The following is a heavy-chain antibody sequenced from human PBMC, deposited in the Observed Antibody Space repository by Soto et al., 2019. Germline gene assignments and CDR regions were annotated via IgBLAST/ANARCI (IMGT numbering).Heavy chain of an antibody. CDR1: GFTFNTYS. V-gene: IGHV3-33*01. CDR3: ARAGGTTVTGLWHFDS. D-gene: IGHD4-17*01. CDR2: IWYDGTQK. Sequence: GSLRLSCEASGFTFNTYSMHWVRQPPGKGLEWLAAIWYDGTQKYYADSVKGRFIISRDNSKKTLYLEMNSLRAEDTAVYYCARAGGTTVTGLWHFDSWGQGTLVTVSS. J-gene: IGHJ4*02.